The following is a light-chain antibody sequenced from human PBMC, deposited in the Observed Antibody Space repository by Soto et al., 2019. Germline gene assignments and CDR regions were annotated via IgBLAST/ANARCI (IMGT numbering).Light chain of an antibody. CDR2: DAS. V-gene: IGKV3-11*01. J-gene: IGKJ4*01. CDR3: QQYNDWPPLT. CDR1: QSVSSY. Sequence: FLLTQSPATLSLSPGERATLSCRASQSVSSYLAWYQQKPGQAPRLLIYDASNRATGIPARFSGTGSGTEFTLTISNLQSEDFAVYYCQQYNDWPPLTFGGGTKVDIK.